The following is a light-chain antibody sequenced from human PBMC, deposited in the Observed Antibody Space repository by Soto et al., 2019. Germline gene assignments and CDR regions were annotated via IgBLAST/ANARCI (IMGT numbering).Light chain of an antibody. CDR1: SSNIGSNY. CDR2: DNN. Sequence: QSVLTQPPSVSAAPGQKVTISCSGSSSNIGSNYVSWYRQLPGTAPKVLIYDNNKRASGTPDRFSGSKSGTSATLVITGLQTGDEADYYCGTWDSSLTAGGVFGGGTKVTVL. CDR3: GTWDSSLTAGGV. V-gene: IGLV1-51*01. J-gene: IGLJ2*01.